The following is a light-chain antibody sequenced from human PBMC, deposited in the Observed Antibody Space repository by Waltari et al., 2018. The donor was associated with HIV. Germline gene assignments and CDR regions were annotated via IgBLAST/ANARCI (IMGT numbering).Light chain of an antibody. V-gene: IGKV1-33*01. Sequence: DILMTQSPSFLSASVGDKVTITCQASQDIRHYLNWYQKKAGKAPKLLIYDASKLQTGVPSRFSGSDSGTDLTLTITSLQSEDIGTYYCQQYADLPLTFGGGTQVEIK. J-gene: IGKJ4*01. CDR2: DAS. CDR1: QDIRHY. CDR3: QQYADLPLT.